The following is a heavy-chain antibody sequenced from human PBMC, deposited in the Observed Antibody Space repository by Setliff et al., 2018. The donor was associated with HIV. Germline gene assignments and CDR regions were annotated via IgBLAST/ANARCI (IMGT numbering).Heavy chain of an antibody. CDR1: GGSISSYY. V-gene: IGHV4-59*08. D-gene: IGHD3-22*01. CDR3: ARASSDSSGWGYYFDY. J-gene: IGHJ4*02. Sequence: PSETLSLTCNVSGGSISSYYWNWIRQSPGKGLQWIGYMYYSGGTTYNPSLKSRVAISADKSKNQFSLQLSSVTASDTAVYYCARASSDSSGWGYYFDYWGQGTLVTVSS. CDR2: MYYSGGT.